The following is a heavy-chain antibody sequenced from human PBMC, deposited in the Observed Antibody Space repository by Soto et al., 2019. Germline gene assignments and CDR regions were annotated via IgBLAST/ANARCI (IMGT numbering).Heavy chain of an antibody. V-gene: IGHV4-34*01. J-gene: IGHJ6*02. CDR3: ARGSCSSTSCYARRNYYYGMDV. CDR1: GGSFSGYY. D-gene: IGHD2-2*01. CDR2: INHSGST. Sequence: SSETLSLTCAVYGGSFSGYYWSWIRQPPGKGLEWIGEINHSGSTNYNPSLKSRVTISVDTSKNQFSLKLSSVTAADTAVYYCARGSCSSTSCYARRNYYYGMDVWGQGTTVTVS.